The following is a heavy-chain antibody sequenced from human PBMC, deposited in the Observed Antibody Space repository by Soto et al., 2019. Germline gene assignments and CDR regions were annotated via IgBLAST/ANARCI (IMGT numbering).Heavy chain of an antibody. V-gene: IGHV3-53*01. J-gene: IGHJ4*02. CDR2: FYSGVST. D-gene: IGHD6-13*01. CDR1: GFTVSSNY. CDR3: ARHLPGIAAAGFDY. Sequence: GGSLRLSCAASGFTVSSNYMSWVRQAPGKGLEWFSVFYSGVSTYDADSVKGRFTISRVISKNSLYLQVNSLRAEDTAVYYCARHLPGIAAAGFDYWGQGTQVTVSS.